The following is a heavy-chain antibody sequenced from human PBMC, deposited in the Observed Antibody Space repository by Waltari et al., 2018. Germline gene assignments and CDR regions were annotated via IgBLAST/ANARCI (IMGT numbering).Heavy chain of an antibody. CDR1: GFTFSSYG. V-gene: IGHV3-30*18. D-gene: IGHD2-2*02. J-gene: IGHJ4*02. CDR2: ISYDGSNK. Sequence: GESGGGVVQPGRSLRLSCAASGFTFSSYGMHWVRQAPGKGLEWVAVISYDGSNKYYADSVKGRFTISRDNSKNPLYLQMNSPRAEDTAVYYCAKDAIPAAITSLDYWGQGTLVTVSS. CDR3: AKDAIPAAITSLDY.